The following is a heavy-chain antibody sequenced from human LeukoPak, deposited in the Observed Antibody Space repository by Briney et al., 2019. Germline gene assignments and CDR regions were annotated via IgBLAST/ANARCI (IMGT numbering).Heavy chain of an antibody. CDR2: INSDGNST. CDR1: GFTFSSYW. CDR3: AREYSTWLVAIDY. V-gene: IGHV3-74*03. Sequence: GGSLRLSCAASGFTFSSYWTHWVRQAPGKGLVWVSRINSDGNSTTYADSVKGRFTISRDNAKNTLYLQMNSLRAEDTAVYYCAREYSTWLVAIDYWGQGTLVTVSS. J-gene: IGHJ4*02. D-gene: IGHD6-13*01.